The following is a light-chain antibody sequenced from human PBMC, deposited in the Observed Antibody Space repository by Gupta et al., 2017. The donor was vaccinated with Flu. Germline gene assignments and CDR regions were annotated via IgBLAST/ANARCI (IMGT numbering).Light chain of an antibody. CDR3: QSLDASLSDCMI. CDR1: RSNSETGHH. J-gene: IGLJ2*01. V-gene: IGLV1-40*01. Sequence: TTSSTRSRSNSETGHHVHWYQQIPGHPPRLLIYGDVVRPSGIPDRFSCSNSGTTATLTITGLQAEDEAEYYCQSLDASLSDCMIFGGGTKLTVL. CDR2: GDV.